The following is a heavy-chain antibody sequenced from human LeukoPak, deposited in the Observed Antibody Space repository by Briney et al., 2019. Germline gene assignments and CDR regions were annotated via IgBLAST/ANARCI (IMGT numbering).Heavy chain of an antibody. CDR3: ARWLLNHLGDY. J-gene: IGHJ4*02. V-gene: IGHV3-23*01. Sequence: GGSLRLSCAASGFIFRNYVMTWVRQAPGKGLEWVSSISGSGGNTYYEDSVKGRFTISRDNSKDTVYLQMNSLRAEDTAIYYCARWLLNHLGDYWGQGALVTVSS. D-gene: IGHD3-3*01. CDR1: GFIFRNYV. CDR2: ISGSGGNT.